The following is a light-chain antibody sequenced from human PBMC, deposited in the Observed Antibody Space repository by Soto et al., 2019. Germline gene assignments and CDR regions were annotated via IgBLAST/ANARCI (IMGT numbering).Light chain of an antibody. Sequence: QSALTQPRSVSGSPGQSVTISCAGTSSDVGAYNHVSWYQQHPGKAPKLMIYDASKRPSGVPDRFSGSMLESRAALIITGAQAEDEGDYYCVLYMGGDVWLFGGGTKLTVL. CDR1: SSDVGAYNH. CDR3: VLYMGGDVWL. J-gene: IGLJ3*02. CDR2: DAS. V-gene: IGLV2-11*01.